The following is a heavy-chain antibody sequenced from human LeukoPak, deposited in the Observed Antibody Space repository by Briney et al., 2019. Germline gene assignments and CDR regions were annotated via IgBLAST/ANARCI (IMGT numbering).Heavy chain of an antibody. J-gene: IGHJ6*02. CDR2: IYYSGST. V-gene: IGHV4-39*07. CDR1: GGSISSSSYY. Sequence: TSETLSLTCTVSGGSISSSSYYWGWIRQPPGKGLEWIGSIYYSGSTYYNPSLKSRVTISVDTSKNQFSLKLSSVTAADTAVYYCARASPSGYDLNYYYGMDVWGQGTTVTVSS. CDR3: ARASPSGYDLNYYYGMDV. D-gene: IGHD5-12*01.